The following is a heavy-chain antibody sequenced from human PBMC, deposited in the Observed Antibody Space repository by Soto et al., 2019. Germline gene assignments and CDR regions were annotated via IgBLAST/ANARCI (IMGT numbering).Heavy chain of an antibody. Sequence: RLSCAASGFNFSNHWMHWVRQRPAEGLVWVSRITTDGKSKAYAESVKGRFAISRANAKNTLYLQMNGLTAEHTAVCYCARESWDCHLNWYAPWAQGTLVTVSS. J-gene: IGHJ5*02. V-gene: IGHV3-74*01. CDR3: ARESWDCHLNWYAP. D-gene: IGHD2-21*02. CDR1: GFNFSNHW. CDR2: ITTDGKSK.